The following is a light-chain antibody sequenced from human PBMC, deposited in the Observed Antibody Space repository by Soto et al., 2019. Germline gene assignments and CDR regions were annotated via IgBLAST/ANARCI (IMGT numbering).Light chain of an antibody. J-gene: IGLJ1*01. CDR1: SSDVGGYNY. CDR2: DVS. V-gene: IGLV2-14*01. Sequence: SVLTQPASVSGXXXXSITISCTGTSSDVGGYNYVSWYQQHPGKAPKLMIYDVSNRPSGVSNRFSGSKSGNTASLTISGLQAEDEADYYCSSYTSSSTPYVFGTGTKVTVL. CDR3: SSYTSSSTPYV.